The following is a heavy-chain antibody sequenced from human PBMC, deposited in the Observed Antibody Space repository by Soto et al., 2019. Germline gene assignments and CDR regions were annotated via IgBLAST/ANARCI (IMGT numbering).Heavy chain of an antibody. CDR1: GGSISGYY. Sequence: PSETLSLTCTVSGGSISGYYWSWIRQPPGKGLEWIGYIYYSGNTNYNPSLKSRVTMSVDTSNSQFSLKLSSVTAADTAVYYCARLDSGSPSYGYCYIGVWGKGTTVTGSS. V-gene: IGHV4-59*08. CDR2: IYYSGNT. CDR3: ARLDSGSPSYGYCYIGV. J-gene: IGHJ6*03. D-gene: IGHD1-26*01.